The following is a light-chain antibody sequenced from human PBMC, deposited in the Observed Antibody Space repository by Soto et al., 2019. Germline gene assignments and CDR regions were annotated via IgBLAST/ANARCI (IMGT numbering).Light chain of an antibody. CDR2: RTS. CDR3: QQYNIWPQT. Sequence: EIVLTQSPATLSLSPGERATLSCRASRSVSSYLAWYQQKPGQAPRLLMFRTSTRATGIPARFSGSGSGTEFNITISSLQSEDSAVYFCQQYNIWPQTFGQGTKVDIK. V-gene: IGKV3-15*01. CDR1: RSVSSY. J-gene: IGKJ1*01.